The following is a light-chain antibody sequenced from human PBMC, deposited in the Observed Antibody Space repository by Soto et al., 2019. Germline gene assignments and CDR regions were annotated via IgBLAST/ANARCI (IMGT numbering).Light chain of an antibody. Sequence: DNQMTQCQSYLXTXVXDRITIICQASQNINNYLNWYQQKPGRAPKLLICDASNLEAGVPSRFRGSGSGTDFTFTISRLQPEDIATYYCQQYENLPTFGQGTRLEIK. CDR1: QNINNY. V-gene: IGKV1-33*01. CDR3: QQYENLPT. CDR2: DAS. J-gene: IGKJ5*01.